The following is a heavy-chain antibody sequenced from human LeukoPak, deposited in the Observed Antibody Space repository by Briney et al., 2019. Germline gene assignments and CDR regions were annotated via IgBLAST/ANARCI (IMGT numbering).Heavy chain of an antibody. V-gene: IGHV4/OR15-8*02. CDR1: GGSISSSNL. J-gene: IGHJ4*02. CDR2: VSHRGDT. Sequence: PSETLSLTCAVFGGSISSSNLWSWVRQPPGKGLEWIREVSHRGDTNYNPSLKSRVTISIDKSKNQFSLRLTSVTAADTAVYYCTRGGLALGGNWGQGILVAVSS. CDR3: TRGGLALGGN. D-gene: IGHD3/OR15-3a*01.